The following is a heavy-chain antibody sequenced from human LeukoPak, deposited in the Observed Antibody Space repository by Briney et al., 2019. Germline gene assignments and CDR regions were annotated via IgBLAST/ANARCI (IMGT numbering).Heavy chain of an antibody. V-gene: IGHV3-49*04. CDR3: TVLGVVVPAAIPLDY. J-gene: IGHJ4*02. CDR1: GFTLGHYA. Sequence: GGSLRLSCTSSGFTLGHYAMSWVRQAPGKGLEWVGFFRSKAYGGTTEYAASVKGRFTISRDDSKSIADLQMNSLKTEDTAVYYCTVLGVVVPAAIPLDYWGQGTLVTVSS. D-gene: IGHD2-2*02. CDR2: FRSKAYGGTT.